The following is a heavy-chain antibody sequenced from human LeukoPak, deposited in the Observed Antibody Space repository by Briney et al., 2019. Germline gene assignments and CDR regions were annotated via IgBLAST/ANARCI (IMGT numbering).Heavy chain of an antibody. J-gene: IGHJ6*02. CDR2: INPNSGGT. Sequence: ASVKVSCKASGYTFTGYYMHWVRQAPGHGLEWMGWINPNSGGTNYAQKFQGRVTMTRDTSISIAYMELSRLRSDDTAVYYCARDGSSGRLWFYYYGMAVWGQGTTVTVSS. V-gene: IGHV1-2*02. D-gene: IGHD6-19*01. CDR3: ARDGSSGRLWFYYYGMAV. CDR1: GYTFTGYY.